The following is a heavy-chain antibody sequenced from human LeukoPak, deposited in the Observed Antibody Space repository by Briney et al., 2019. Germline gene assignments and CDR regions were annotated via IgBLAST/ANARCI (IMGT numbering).Heavy chain of an antibody. Sequence: GGSLRLSCAASGFTVSSNYMSWVRRAPGKGLEWVSVIYSGGSTYYADSVKGRFTISRDNSKNTLYLQMNSLRAEDTAVYYCARASMATIREGYYFDYWGQGTLVTVSS. V-gene: IGHV3-66*01. CDR3: ARASMATIREGYYFDY. CDR1: GFTVSSNY. J-gene: IGHJ4*02. D-gene: IGHD5-24*01. CDR2: IYSGGST.